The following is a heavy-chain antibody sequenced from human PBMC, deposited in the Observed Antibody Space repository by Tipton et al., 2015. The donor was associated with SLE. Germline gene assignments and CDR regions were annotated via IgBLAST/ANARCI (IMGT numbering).Heavy chain of an antibody. CDR3: ARQPIAAAGTSNYFDY. D-gene: IGHD6-13*01. CDR1: GYSISSDYY. J-gene: IGHJ4*02. V-gene: IGHV4-38-2*02. Sequence: TLSLTCTVSGYSISSDYYWGWIRQPPGKGLEWIGSIYHSGSTHYNPSLKSRVSISVDTSKNQFSLKLSSVTAADTAVYYCARQPIAAAGTSNYFDYWGQGTLVTVSS. CDR2: IYHSGST.